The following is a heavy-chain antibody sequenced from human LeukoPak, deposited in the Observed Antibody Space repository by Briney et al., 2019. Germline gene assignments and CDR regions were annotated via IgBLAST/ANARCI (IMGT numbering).Heavy chain of an antibody. D-gene: IGHD2-2*01. CDR1: GGSISSSNYY. CDR2: IYHSGTT. J-gene: IGHJ4*02. CDR3: ARLTSNGATYFEY. Sequence: SQTLSLTCTVSGGSISSSNYYWSCIQQPPGEGLECIGYIYHSGTTYYNPSLKSRVTISVDRSKNQFSLKLSSVTAADTAVYYCARLTSNGATYFEYWGQGTLVTVSS. V-gene: IGHV4-30-2*01.